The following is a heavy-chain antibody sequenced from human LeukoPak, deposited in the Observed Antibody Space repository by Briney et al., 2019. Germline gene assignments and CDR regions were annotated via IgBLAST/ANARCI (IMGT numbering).Heavy chain of an antibody. J-gene: IGHJ5*02. CDR3: AKDLGTYCGGDCYDWFDP. V-gene: IGHV3-23*01. CDR2: ISGSGGST. D-gene: IGHD2-21*02. CDR1: GFTFSSYG. Sequence: GGSLRLSCAASGFTFSSYGMSWVRQAPGKGLEWVSAISGSGGSTYYADSVKGRFTISRDNSKNTLYLQMNSLRAEDTAVYYCAKDLGTYCGGDCYDWFDPWGQGTLVTVSS.